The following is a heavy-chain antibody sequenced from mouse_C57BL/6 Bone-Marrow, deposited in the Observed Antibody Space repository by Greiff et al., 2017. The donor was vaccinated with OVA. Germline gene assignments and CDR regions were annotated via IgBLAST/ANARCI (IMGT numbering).Heavy chain of an antibody. J-gene: IGHJ1*03. Sequence: QVQLQQPGAELVKPGASVKLSCKASGYTFTSYWMHWVKQRPGRGLEWIGRIDPNSGGTKYNEKFKSKATLTVDKPSSTAYMQLSSLTSEDSAVYYCARGVTTVVARWYFDVWGTGTTVTVSS. CDR1: GYTFTSYW. CDR3: ARGVTTVVARWYFDV. CDR2: IDPNSGGT. V-gene: IGHV1-72*01. D-gene: IGHD1-1*01.